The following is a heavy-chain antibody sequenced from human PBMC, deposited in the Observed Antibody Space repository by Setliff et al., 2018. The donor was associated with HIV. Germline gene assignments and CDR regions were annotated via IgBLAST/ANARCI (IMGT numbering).Heavy chain of an antibody. V-gene: IGHV4-59*11. CDR3: ARAGYYGSTSYWEYFQH. CDR2: VYYDAST. CDR1: GGSISTHY. D-gene: IGHD3-22*01. J-gene: IGHJ1*01. Sequence: ASETLSLTCTVSGGSISTHYWSWIRQPPGKGLEWIGTVYYDASTIYTPSLNSRVIISVDTSKSQFSLNLSSVTAADTAVYYCARAGYYGSTSYWEYFQHWGQGTLVTVSS.